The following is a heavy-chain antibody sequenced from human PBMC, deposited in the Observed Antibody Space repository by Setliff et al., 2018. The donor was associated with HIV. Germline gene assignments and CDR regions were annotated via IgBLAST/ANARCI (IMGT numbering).Heavy chain of an antibody. CDR2: IIPPVGAA. Sequence: ASVKVSCKVSGDTFRNYALNWVRQAPGQGLEWMGGIIPPVGAAVYAQKFQGRVTITTDESTSTVYMELSSLRAEDTAVYYCAREVYRYDDGSESMDVWGKGTTVTVSS. CDR3: AREVYRYDDGSESMDV. V-gene: IGHV1-69*05. D-gene: IGHD5-18*01. J-gene: IGHJ6*03. CDR1: GDTFRNYA.